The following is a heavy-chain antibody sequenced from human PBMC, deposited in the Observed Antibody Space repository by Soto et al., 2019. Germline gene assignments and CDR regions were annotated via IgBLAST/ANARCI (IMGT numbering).Heavy chain of an antibody. J-gene: IGHJ4*02. CDR2: ISYDGSNK. D-gene: IGHD6-19*01. CDR1: GFTFSSYT. CDR3: ARVSRSSGWSWPFDY. V-gene: IGHV3-30-3*01. Sequence: QVQLVESGGGVVQPGRSLRLSCAASGFTFSSYTMHWVRQAPGKGLEWVAVISYDGSNKYYADSVKGRFTISSDNSKNTLYPQMNSLRAEDTAVYYCARVSRSSGWSWPFDYWGQGTPVTVSS.